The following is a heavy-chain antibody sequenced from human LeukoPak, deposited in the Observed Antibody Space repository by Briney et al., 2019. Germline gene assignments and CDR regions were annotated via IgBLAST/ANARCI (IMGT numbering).Heavy chain of an antibody. J-gene: IGHJ4*02. CDR3: AREAGVWGSYPDY. Sequence: PSETPSLTCTVSGGSISSYYWSWIRQPPGKGLEWIGYIYYSGSTNYNPSLKSRVTISVDTSKNQFSLKLSSVTAADTAVYYCAREAGVWGSYPDYWGQGTLVTVSS. CDR1: GGSISSYY. CDR2: IYYSGST. D-gene: IGHD3-16*02. V-gene: IGHV4-59*01.